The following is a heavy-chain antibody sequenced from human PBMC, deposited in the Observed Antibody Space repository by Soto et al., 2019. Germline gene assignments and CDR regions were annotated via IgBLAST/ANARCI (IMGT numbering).Heavy chain of an antibody. Sequence: GGSLRLSCAASGFTFSSYAMHWVRQAPGEGLEWVSGISWNSETIDYADSVKGRFTISRDNAKSSLFLQMNSLRPDDTALYYCAKDMKWGGMTTIHYFDSWGQGTLVTVSS. CDR3: AKDMKWGGMTTIHYFDS. V-gene: IGHV3-9*01. D-gene: IGHD4-17*01. J-gene: IGHJ4*02. CDR1: GFTFSSYA. CDR2: ISWNSETI.